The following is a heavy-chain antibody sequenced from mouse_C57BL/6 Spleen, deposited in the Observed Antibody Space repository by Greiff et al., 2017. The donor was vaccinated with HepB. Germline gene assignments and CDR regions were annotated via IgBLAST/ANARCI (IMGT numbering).Heavy chain of an antibody. CDR2: IHPSDSDT. Sequence: VQLQQPGAELVKPGASVKVSCKASGYTFTSYWMHWVKQRPGQGLEWIGRIHPSDSDTNYNQKFKGKATLTVDKSSSTAYMQLSSQSSEDSAVYYGAVECTVGTTRAWFAYWGQGTLVTVSA. V-gene: IGHV1-74*01. D-gene: IGHD1-1*01. CDR1: GYTFTSYW. CDR3: AVECTVGTTRAWFAY. J-gene: IGHJ3*01.